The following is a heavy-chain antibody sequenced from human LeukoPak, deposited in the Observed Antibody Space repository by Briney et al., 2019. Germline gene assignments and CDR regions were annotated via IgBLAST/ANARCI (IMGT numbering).Heavy chain of an antibody. CDR2: IYYSGST. CDR1: GGSISSGGYY. V-gene: IGHV4-31*03. J-gene: IGHJ5*02. Sequence: SQTLSLTCTVSGGSISSGGYYWSWIRQHPGKGLEWIGYIYYSGSTYYNPSLKSRVTISVDTSKNQFSLKLSSVTAADTAVYYCARDSGAYSSGWYSYWFDPWGQGTLVTVSS. D-gene: IGHD6-19*01. CDR3: ARDSGAYSSGWYSYWFDP.